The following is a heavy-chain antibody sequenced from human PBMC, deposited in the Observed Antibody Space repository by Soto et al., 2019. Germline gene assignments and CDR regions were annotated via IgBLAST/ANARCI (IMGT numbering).Heavy chain of an antibody. CDR3: ARGGYCSGGSCPRNYFDY. J-gene: IGHJ4*02. V-gene: IGHV4-34*01. Sequence: SETLSLTCAVYGESFSGYYWSWVRQPPGKGLEWIGEINHSGSTNYNPSLKSRVTISVDTSKNQFSLKLSSVTAADTAVYYCARGGYCSGGSCPRNYFDYWGQGTLVTVSS. D-gene: IGHD2-15*01. CDR1: GESFSGYY. CDR2: INHSGST.